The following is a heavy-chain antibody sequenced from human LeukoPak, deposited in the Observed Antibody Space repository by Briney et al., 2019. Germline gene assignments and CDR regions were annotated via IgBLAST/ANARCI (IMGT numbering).Heavy chain of an antibody. CDR3: ARADIDGYNLWDY. J-gene: IGHJ4*02. CDR1: GFTFSSYS. CDR2: ISSSSRYI. D-gene: IGHD5-24*01. Sequence: GGSLRLSCAASGFTFSSYSMNWVRQAPGKGLEWVSSISSSSRYIYYADSVKGRFTISRDNAKNSLYLQMNSLRAEDTAVYYCARADIDGYNLWDYWGQGTLVTVSS. V-gene: IGHV3-21*01.